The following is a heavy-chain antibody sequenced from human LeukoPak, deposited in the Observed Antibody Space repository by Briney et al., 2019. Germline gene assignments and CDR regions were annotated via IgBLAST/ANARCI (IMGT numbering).Heavy chain of an antibody. V-gene: IGHV1-69*04. D-gene: IGHD3-22*01. Sequence: SVKVSCKASGGTFSSYAISWVRQAPGQGLEWMGRIIPILGIANYAQKFQGRVTITADKSTSTAYMELSSLRSEDTAVYYCARDRLLGPYYYDSSGYQMGYYYGMDVWGQGTTVTVSS. CDR2: IIPILGIA. CDR1: GGTFSSYA. CDR3: ARDRLLGPYYYDSSGYQMGYYYGMDV. J-gene: IGHJ6*02.